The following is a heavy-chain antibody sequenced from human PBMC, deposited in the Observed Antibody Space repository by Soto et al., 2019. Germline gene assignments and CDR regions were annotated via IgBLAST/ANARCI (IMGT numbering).Heavy chain of an antibody. V-gene: IGHV1-46*01. Sequence: GASVKVSCKASGYTFTSYYMHWVRQAPGQGLEWMGIINPSGGSTSYAQKFQGRVTMTRDTSTSTVYMQLNSVTPEDTAVYYCARVTWGEQISWFDPWGQGTLVTVSS. CDR1: GYTFTSYY. J-gene: IGHJ5*02. CDR3: ARVTWGEQISWFDP. D-gene: IGHD3-16*01. CDR2: INPSGGST.